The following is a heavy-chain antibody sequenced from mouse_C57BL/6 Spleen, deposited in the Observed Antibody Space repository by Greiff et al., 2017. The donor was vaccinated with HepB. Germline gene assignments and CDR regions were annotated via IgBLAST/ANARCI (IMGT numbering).Heavy chain of an antibody. V-gene: IGHV5-17*01. D-gene: IGHD1-1*01. CDR2: ISSGSSTI. CDR1: GFTFSDYG. CDR3: AVTTVWYFDV. Sequence: EVKLMESGGGLVKPGGSLKLSCAASGFTFSDYGMHWVRQAPEKGLEWVAYISSGSSTIYYADTVKGRFTISRDNAKNTLFLQMTSLRSEDTAMYYCAVTTVWYFDVWGTGTTVTVSS. J-gene: IGHJ1*03.